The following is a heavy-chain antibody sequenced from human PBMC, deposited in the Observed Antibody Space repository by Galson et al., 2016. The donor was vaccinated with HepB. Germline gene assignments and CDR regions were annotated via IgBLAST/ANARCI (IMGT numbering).Heavy chain of an antibody. CDR2: ISGSGDHT. J-gene: IGHJ4*02. Sequence: SWVRQAPGKGLEWVSAISGSGDHTNNADSVKGRFTISRDNSKSTIYLQMNSVRVDDTAVYFCAKAGYSARWYVGPVDYWGQGTLVSVSS. V-gene: IGHV3-23*01. D-gene: IGHD5-12*01. CDR3: AKAGYSARWYVGPVDY.